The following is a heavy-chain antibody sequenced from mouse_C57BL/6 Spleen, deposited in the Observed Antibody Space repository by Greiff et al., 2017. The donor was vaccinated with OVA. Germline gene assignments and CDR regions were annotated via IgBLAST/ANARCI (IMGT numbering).Heavy chain of an antibody. D-gene: IGHD2-3*01. CDR2: IDPENGDT. CDR1: GFNIKDDY. J-gene: IGHJ3*01. CDR3: TDDGSAWFAY. V-gene: IGHV14-4*01. Sequence: EVKVVESGAELVRPGASVKLSCTASGFNIKDDYMHWVKQRPEQGLEWIGWIDPENGDTEYASKFQGKATITADTSSNTAYLQLSSLTSEDTAVYYCTDDGSAWFAYWGQGTLVTVSA.